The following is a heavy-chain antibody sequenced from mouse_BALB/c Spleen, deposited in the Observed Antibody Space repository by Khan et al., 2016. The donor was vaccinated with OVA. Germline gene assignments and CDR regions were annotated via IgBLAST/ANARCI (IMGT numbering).Heavy chain of an antibody. J-gene: IGHJ3*01. V-gene: IGHV1-52*01. CDR2: IAPYDSEI. CDR1: GYTFTSYW. CDR3: ARDPFAY. Sequence: QVQLQQSGAELVRPGASVNLSCKASGYTFTSYWMNWIKQSPEQGLEWIGRIAPYDSEIHYNKLFKDKAILTVNKSSRTAYMHLNRLTSEDSAVYYCARDPFAYWGQGTLVTVST.